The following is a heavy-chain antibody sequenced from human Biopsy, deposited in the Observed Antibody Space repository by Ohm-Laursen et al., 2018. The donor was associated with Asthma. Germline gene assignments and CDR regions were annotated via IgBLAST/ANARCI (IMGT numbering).Heavy chain of an antibody. V-gene: IGHV3-30*03. Sequence: SLRLSCTASGFTFNSYGMHWVRQAPGKGLEWVAVISYDGRNKYYGDSVKGRFTISRDNSKNTVYLQMISLRVEDTSVYYCARGGYYDFWSGYSRPIPGYYGMDVWGHGTTVTVSS. CDR2: ISYDGRNK. CDR3: ARGGYYDFWSGYSRPIPGYYGMDV. J-gene: IGHJ6*02. CDR1: GFTFNSYG. D-gene: IGHD3-3*01.